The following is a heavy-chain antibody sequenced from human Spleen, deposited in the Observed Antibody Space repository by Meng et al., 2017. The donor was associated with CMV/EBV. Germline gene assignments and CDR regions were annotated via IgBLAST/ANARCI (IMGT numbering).Heavy chain of an antibody. Sequence: GESLKISCAASGFTFSSYSMDWVRQAPGNGLEWVGRSRNKANRYTTEYAASVKGRFTISRDESKNSLYLQMNSLKTEDTAVFYCVRGYNSFDSWGQGTLVTVSS. CDR1: GFTFSSYS. CDR3: VRGYNSFDS. D-gene: IGHD1-1*01. V-gene: IGHV3-72*01. J-gene: IGHJ4*02. CDR2: SRNKANRYTT.